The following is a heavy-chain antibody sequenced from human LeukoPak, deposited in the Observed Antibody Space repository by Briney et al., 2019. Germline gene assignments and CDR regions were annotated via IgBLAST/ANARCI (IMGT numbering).Heavy chain of an antibody. D-gene: IGHD2-15*01. Sequence: SLRLSCTASGFTFGDYAMSWVRRAPGKGLEWVGFIRSKAYGGTTEYAASVKGRFTISRDDSKSIAYLQMNSLKTEDTAVYYCTRRTYCSGGSCLDYWGQGTLVTVSS. CDR2: IRSKAYGGTT. CDR1: GFTFGDYA. V-gene: IGHV3-49*04. J-gene: IGHJ4*02. CDR3: TRRTYCSGGSCLDY.